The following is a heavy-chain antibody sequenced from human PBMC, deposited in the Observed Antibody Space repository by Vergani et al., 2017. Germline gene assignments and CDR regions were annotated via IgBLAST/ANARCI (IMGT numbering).Heavy chain of an antibody. CDR2: MNTKTGNQ. CDR3: ATASWAQLLALEH. J-gene: IGHJ4*02. Sequence: QVQLVQSGSELKKPGASVKVSCKTSGHTFSNYEMNWVRQAPGQRLEWMGWMNTKTGNQTYAQDFTGRFVFSLDTSVSTAYLEINNLQPEDNAVYFCATASWAQLLALEHWGQGTRVTVSS. CDR1: GHTFSNYE. D-gene: IGHD5-24*01. V-gene: IGHV7-4-1*02.